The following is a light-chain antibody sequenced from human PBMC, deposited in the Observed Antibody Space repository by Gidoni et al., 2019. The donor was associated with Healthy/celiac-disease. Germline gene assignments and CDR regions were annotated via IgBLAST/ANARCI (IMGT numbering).Light chain of an antibody. J-gene: IGKJ2*01. CDR3: QQYYSTPPT. Sequence: DIVMTQSPDSLSVSLGERATLNCKSSQSVLYSSNNKNYLAWYQQKPGQPPKLLIYWASTRDSGVPDRFSGSGSGTDFTLTISSLQAEDVAVYYCQQYYSTPPTFGQGTKLEIK. CDR1: QSVLYSSNNKNY. CDR2: WAS. V-gene: IGKV4-1*01.